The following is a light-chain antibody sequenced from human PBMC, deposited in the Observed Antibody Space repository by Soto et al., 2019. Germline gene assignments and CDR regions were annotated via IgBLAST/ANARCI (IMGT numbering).Light chain of an antibody. CDR3: QQYGSSPWT. CDR2: AVS. Sequence: EIVLTQSPGTLSLSPGERATLSCRTSQTVSSSYLAWFQQRPGQAPRLLIYAVSTRATGIPDRFSGSGSGTDFTLTISRLEPEYFAVYYCQQYGSSPWTFGQGTKVEIK. CDR1: QTVSSSY. V-gene: IGKV3-20*01. J-gene: IGKJ1*01.